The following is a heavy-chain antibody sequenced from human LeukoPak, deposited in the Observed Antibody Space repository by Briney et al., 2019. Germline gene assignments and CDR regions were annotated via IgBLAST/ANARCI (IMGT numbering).Heavy chain of an antibody. Sequence: PGGSLRLSCAASGFTFSSYWMSWVRQAPGKGLEWVANIKQDGSEKYYVDSVKGRFTISRDNAKNSLYLQMNSLRAEDTAVYYCARVRHTGAVRGPFDYWGQGTLVTVSS. D-gene: IGHD3-10*01. V-gene: IGHV3-7*01. CDR1: GFTFSSYW. CDR2: IKQDGSEK. CDR3: ARVRHTGAVRGPFDY. J-gene: IGHJ4*02.